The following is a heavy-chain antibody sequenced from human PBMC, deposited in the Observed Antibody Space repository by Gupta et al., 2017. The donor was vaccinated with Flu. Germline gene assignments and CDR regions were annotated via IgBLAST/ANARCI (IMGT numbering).Heavy chain of an antibody. CDR3: ASLHYDQQESGWFDP. V-gene: IGHV4-59*08. CDR2: IYYSGST. CDR1: SSYY. D-gene: IGHD3-3*01. J-gene: IGHJ5*02. Sequence: SSYYWSWIRQPPGKGLEWIGYIYYSGSTNYNPSLKSRVTISVDTSKNQFSLKLSSVTAADTAVYYCASLHYDQQESGWFDPWGQGTLVTVSS.